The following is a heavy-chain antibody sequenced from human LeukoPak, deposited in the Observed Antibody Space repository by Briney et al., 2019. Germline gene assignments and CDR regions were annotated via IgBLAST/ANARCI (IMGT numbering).Heavy chain of an antibody. J-gene: IGHJ4*02. CDR2: IYYNGDA. Sequence: SETLSLTCTVSGGSVSNSLYYWSWIRQPPGKGLEWIGYIYYNGDANYNPSLKSRVIISIDTSSNQFSLRLNSMTAADTAVYYCARVLRAASWRSYDYWGQGSLVTVSS. D-gene: IGHD5-18*01. CDR3: ARVLRAASWRSYDY. V-gene: IGHV4-61*01. CDR1: GGSVSNSLYY.